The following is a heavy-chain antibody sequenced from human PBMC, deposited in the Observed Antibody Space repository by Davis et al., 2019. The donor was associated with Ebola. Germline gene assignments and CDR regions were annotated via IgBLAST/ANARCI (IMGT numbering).Heavy chain of an antibody. D-gene: IGHD5-12*01. CDR1: GFTFSGSA. CDR3: SRATIGSDY. V-gene: IGHV3-73*01. CDR2: IRSKANSYAT. J-gene: IGHJ4*02. Sequence: GESLKISCAASGFTFSGSAMHWVRQASGKGLEWVGRIRSKANSYATAYAASVKGRFTISRDDSKNTAYLQMNSLKTEDTAVYYCSRATIGSDYWGQGTLVTVSS.